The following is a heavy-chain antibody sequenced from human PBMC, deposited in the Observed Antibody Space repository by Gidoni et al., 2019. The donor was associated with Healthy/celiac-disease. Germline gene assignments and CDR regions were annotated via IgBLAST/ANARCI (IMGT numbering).Heavy chain of an antibody. Sequence: QLQLQESGPGLVKPSETLSLTCTVSGGSISSSSYYWGWIRQPPGKGLEWIGSIYYSGSTYYNPSLKSRVTISVDTSKNQFSLKLSSVTAADTAVYYCASSPADDAFDIWGQGTMVTVSS. CDR1: GGSISSSSYY. CDR3: ASSPADDAFDI. D-gene: IGHD2-2*01. V-gene: IGHV4-39*01. CDR2: IYYSGST. J-gene: IGHJ3*02.